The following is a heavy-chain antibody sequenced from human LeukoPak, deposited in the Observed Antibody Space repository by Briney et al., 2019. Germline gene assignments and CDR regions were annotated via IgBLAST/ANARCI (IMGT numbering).Heavy chain of an antibody. D-gene: IGHD2-2*01. CDR2: INPNSGGT. CDR3: ARDSAAPNQYFYYYMGI. J-gene: IGHJ6*03. CDR1: GYPFSAYY. V-gene: IGHV1-2*02. Sequence: ASVKVSCKASGYPFSAYYMHWVRQAPGQGLEWMGWINPNSGGTNYAQKFRGRVTMTRDTSINTAYMEVTRMTSDDTAIYYCARDSAAPNQYFYYYMGIWGEGTTVTVSS.